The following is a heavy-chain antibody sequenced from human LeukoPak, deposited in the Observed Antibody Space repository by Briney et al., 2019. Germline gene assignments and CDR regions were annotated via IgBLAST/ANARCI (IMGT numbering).Heavy chain of an antibody. CDR1: GFTFTGNA. CDR3: ARDDMVRGSYYYYGMDV. J-gene: IGHJ6*02. Sequence: PGGSLRLSCAASGFTFTGNAMSWVRQAPGKGLEWVSAFTSSGDNTYYSDSVKGRFTISRDTSKNTLFLQMNSLRAEDTAVYYCARDDMVRGSYYYYGMDVWGQGTTVTVSS. D-gene: IGHD3-10*01. CDR2: FTSSGDNT. V-gene: IGHV3-23*01.